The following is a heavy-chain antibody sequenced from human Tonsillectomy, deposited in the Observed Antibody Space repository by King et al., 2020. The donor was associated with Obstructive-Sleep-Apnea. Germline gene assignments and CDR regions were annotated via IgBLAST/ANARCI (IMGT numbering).Heavy chain of an antibody. CDR1: GYTLTELS. CDR3: ATDAGGLLYSPYYGMDV. V-gene: IGHV1-24*01. J-gene: IGHJ6*02. Sequence: QLVQSGAEVKKPGASVKVSCKVSGYTLTELSMHWVRQAPGKGLEWMGGFDPEDGETIYAQKFQGRVTMTEETSTDTAYMELSSLRSEDTAVYYCATDAGGLLYSPYYGMDVWGQGTTVTVSS. D-gene: IGHD2-21*01. CDR2: FDPEDGET.